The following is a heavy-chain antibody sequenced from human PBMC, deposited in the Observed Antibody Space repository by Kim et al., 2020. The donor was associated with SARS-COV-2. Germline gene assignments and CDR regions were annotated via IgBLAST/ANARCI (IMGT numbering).Heavy chain of an antibody. CDR3: ARGVEMATIGFDY. V-gene: IGHV4-59*13. J-gene: IGHJ4*02. Sequence: SETLSLTCTVSGGSISSYYWSWIRQPPGKGLEWIGYVYYSGSTRYNSSLKSRVTISLDTSEKQFSLKLSSVTAADTALYYCARGVEMATIGFDYWGQGTLVTVSS. D-gene: IGHD5-12*01. CDR1: GGSISSYY. CDR2: VYYSGST.